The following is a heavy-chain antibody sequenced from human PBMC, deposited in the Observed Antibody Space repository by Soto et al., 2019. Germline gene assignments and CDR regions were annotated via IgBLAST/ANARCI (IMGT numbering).Heavy chain of an antibody. CDR3: ARDKVNSYGYHYYYGMDV. CDR1: GFTFSSYA. Sequence: QVQLVESGGGVVQPGRSLRLSCAASGFTFSSYAMHWVRQAPGKGLEWVAVISYDGSNKYYADSVKGRFTISRDNSKNTLYLQMNSLRAEDTVVYYCARDKVNSYGYHYYYGMDVWGQGTTVTVSS. D-gene: IGHD5-18*01. J-gene: IGHJ6*02. CDR2: ISYDGSNK. V-gene: IGHV3-30-3*01.